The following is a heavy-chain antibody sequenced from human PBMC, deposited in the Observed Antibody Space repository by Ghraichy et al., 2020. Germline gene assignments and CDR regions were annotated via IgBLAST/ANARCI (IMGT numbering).Heavy chain of an antibody. V-gene: IGHV3-74*01. D-gene: IGHD2-21*01. Sequence: EGSLRLSCAASGFTFSSYWMHWVRQAPGKGLVWVSRINSDGGSTTYADSVKGRFTISKDNAKNTLYLQMNSLRAEDTAVYYCVKDLVGGGFGAYGMDVWGQGTTVTVSS. J-gene: IGHJ6*02. CDR3: VKDLVGGGFGAYGMDV. CDR2: INSDGGST. CDR1: GFTFSSYW.